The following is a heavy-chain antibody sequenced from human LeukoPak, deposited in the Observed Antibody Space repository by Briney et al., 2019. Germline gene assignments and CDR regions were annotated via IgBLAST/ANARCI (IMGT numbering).Heavy chain of an antibody. J-gene: IGHJ6*02. CDR2: LYSGGST. CDR3: ARDRVPSSSWWEDYYYGMDV. D-gene: IGHD6-13*01. Sequence: AGGSLRLSCAASGFTVSSNYMSWVRQAPRKGLEWVSVLYSGGSTYYADSVKGRFTISRDNSKNTLYLQMNSLRAEDTAVYYCARDRVPSSSWWEDYYYGMDVWGQGTTVTVSS. V-gene: IGHV3-53*01. CDR1: GFTVSSNY.